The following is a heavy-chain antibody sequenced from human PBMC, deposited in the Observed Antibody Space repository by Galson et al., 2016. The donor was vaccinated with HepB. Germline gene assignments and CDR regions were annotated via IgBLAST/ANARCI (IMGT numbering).Heavy chain of an antibody. D-gene: IGHD1-7*01. CDR3: AKDLSYWNSPFFDY. V-gene: IGHV3-23*01. CDR2: ISGNARST. Sequence: GLEWVSSISGNARSTYYADSVKGRFTISRDNSKNTLYLQVNSLRAEDTAVYYCAKDLSYWNSPFFDYWGQGTLVTVSS. J-gene: IGHJ4*02.